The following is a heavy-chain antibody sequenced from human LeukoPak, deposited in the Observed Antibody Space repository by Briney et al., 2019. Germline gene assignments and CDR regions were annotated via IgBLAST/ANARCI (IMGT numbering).Heavy chain of an antibody. J-gene: IGHJ3*02. Sequence: ASVKVSCKASGYTFTSYYMHWVRQAPGQGLEWVGIINPSGGSTSYAQKFQGRVTMTRDTSTSTVYMELSSLRSEDTAVYYCARDGDYDSSGYSWCAFDIWGQGTMVTVSS. CDR3: ARDGDYDSSGYSWCAFDI. CDR1: GYTFTSYY. CDR2: INPSGGST. D-gene: IGHD3-22*01. V-gene: IGHV1-46*01.